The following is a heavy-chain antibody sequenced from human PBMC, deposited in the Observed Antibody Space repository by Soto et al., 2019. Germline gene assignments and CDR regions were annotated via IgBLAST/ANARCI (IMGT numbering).Heavy chain of an antibody. CDR1: GFSLRDYG. CDR2: VSDDGSEQ. J-gene: IGHJ4*02. D-gene: IGHD1-26*01. CDR3: ARDPTGGYFHYDY. Sequence: GGSLRLSCAASGFSLRDYGMHWVRQAPGKGLEYVAAVSDDGSEQYYADSVRGRFTISRDNSKNTVYLQLDSLTTGDTAVYYCARDPTGGYFHYDYWGQGALVTVSS. V-gene: IGHV3-30*17.